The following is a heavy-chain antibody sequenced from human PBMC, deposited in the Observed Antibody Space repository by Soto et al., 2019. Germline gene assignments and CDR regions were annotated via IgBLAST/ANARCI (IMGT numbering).Heavy chain of an antibody. CDR3: ARDWIYGDHERRWFDP. J-gene: IGHJ5*02. Sequence: SETLSLTCTVSGGSISSGGFYWSWIRQHPEQGLEWIGHIYSTGSTYYSPYLKSRVTISVDTSKNQFSLKLNSVTAADTAVYYCARDWIYGDHERRWFDPWGPGTLVTVSS. CDR2: IYSTGST. D-gene: IGHD4-17*01. CDR1: GGSISSGGFY. V-gene: IGHV4-31*03.